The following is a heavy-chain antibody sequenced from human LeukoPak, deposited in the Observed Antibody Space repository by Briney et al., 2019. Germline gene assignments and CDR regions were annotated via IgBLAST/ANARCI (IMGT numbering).Heavy chain of an antibody. CDR1: GFIVSTNY. CDR2: LYADGGT. V-gene: IGHV3-66*01. J-gene: IGHJ3*02. D-gene: IGHD2-21*02. Sequence: GGSLRLSCAASGFIVSTNYMNWVPQAPGNGLEGGSVLYADGGTAYANSVKGRFTVSRDNYKNEIYLQMNSLRVEDTAVYYCARDQVGCGGDCYGDAFDIWGQGTLVTVSS. CDR3: ARDQVGCGGDCYGDAFDI.